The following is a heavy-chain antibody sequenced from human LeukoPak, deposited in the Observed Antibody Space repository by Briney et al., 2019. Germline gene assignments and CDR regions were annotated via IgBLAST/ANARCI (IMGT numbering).Heavy chain of an antibody. D-gene: IGHD3-3*01. Sequence: ASVKVSCKASGYTFTSYDINWVRQATGQGLEWMGWMKPNSGNTGYAQKFQGRVTITRNTSISTAYMELSSLRSEDTAVYYCARGLPSYYDFWSGYYTNWGQGTLVTVSS. J-gene: IGHJ4*02. CDR3: ARGLPSYYDFWSGYYTN. CDR2: MKPNSGNT. V-gene: IGHV1-8*03. CDR1: GYTFTSYD.